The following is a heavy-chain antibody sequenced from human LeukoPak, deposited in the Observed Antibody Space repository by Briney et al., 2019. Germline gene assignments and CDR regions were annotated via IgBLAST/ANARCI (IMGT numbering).Heavy chain of an antibody. J-gene: IGHJ4*02. CDR1: GGSISSYY. Sequence: SETLSLTCTVSGGSISSYYWRWIRQPPGKGLEWIGYIYFSGSTNYNPSLKSRVTISVDTSKNQFSLKLSSVTAADTAVYYCARGSSWSPFDYWGQGTLVTVSS. D-gene: IGHD6-13*01. CDR3: ARGSSWSPFDY. CDR2: IYFSGST. V-gene: IGHV4-59*08.